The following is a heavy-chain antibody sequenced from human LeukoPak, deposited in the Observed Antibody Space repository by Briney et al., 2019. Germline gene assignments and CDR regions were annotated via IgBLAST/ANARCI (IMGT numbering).Heavy chain of an antibody. CDR3: AKDRWETGVRLKDAFDI. CDR1: GFTFSSYG. D-gene: IGHD7-27*01. V-gene: IGHV3-30*18. CDR2: ISYDGSNK. J-gene: IGHJ3*02. Sequence: GRSLRLSCAASGFTFSSYGMHWVRQAPGKGLEWVAVISYDGSNKYYADSVKGRFTISRDNSKNTLYLQMNSLRAEDTAVYYCAKDRWETGVRLKDAFDIWGQGTMVTVSS.